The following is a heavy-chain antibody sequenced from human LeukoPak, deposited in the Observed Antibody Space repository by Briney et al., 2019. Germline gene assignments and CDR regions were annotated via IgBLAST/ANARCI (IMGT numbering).Heavy chain of an antibody. CDR2: IYSGGST. CDR1: WFTVSSNY. J-gene: IGHJ6*02. D-gene: IGHD2-21*02. V-gene: IGHV3-53*01. CDR3: ARDHIVVVTAKNYYYGMDV. Sequence: GGSLRLSCAASWFTVSSNYMSWVRQAPGKGLEWVSVIYSGGSTYYADSVKGRFTISRDNAKNSLYLQMNSLRAEDTAVYYCARDHIVVVTAKNYYYGMDVWDQGTTVTVSS.